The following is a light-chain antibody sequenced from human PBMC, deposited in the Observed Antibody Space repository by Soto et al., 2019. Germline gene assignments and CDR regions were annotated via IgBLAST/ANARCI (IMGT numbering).Light chain of an antibody. V-gene: IGKV3-15*01. CDR1: QTVNSN. J-gene: IGKJ1*01. CDR3: QQYYNWPRT. Sequence: EIVMTQSPATLSVSPGERATLSCRASQTVNSNLAWYQQKPGQAPSLVIYSASTRATGIPARFSGSGSGTEFTLPITSLQSEDFAVYSCQQYYNWPRTFGQGAKVEIK. CDR2: SAS.